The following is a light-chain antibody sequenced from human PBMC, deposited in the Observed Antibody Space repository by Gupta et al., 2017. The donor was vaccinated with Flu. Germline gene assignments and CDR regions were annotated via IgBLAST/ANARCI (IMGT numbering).Light chain of an antibody. CDR1: QNVGRD. CDR2: GAS. Sequence: PAILSVSPGEGATLSCRASQNVGRDLAWYQQKPGQAPRLLMNGASTRATGIPARFSGSGSGTEFTLTISSLQSEDFAVYFCHQDNQWPCIFGQGTKMEIK. J-gene: IGKJ2*02. CDR3: HQDNQWPCI. V-gene: IGKV3-15*01.